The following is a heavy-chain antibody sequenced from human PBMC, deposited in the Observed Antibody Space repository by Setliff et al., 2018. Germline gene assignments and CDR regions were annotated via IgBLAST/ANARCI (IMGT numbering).Heavy chain of an antibody. V-gene: IGHV3-30*02. CDR2: IRYDGSYK. D-gene: IGHD3-22*01. J-gene: IGHJ4*02. CDR1: GFAFSTYG. CDR3: ARENYYVSSGYYYGVDY. Sequence: PGGSLRLSCVASGFAFSTYGMHWVRQAPGKGLEWVAFIRYDGSYKYYEDSVKGRFTISRDNSENTLDLQMNSLRVEDTALYYCARENYYVSSGYYYGVDYWGQGTLVTVSS.